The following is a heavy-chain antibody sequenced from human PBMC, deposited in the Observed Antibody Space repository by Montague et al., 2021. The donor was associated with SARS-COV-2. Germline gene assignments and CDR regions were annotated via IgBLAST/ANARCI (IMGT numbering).Heavy chain of an antibody. CDR2: INQDGSVA. J-gene: IGHJ3*01. V-gene: IGHV3-7*03. Sequence: SLRLSCAASGFPASGFTFSNYWMSWIRQAPGKGLEWVANINQDGSVASYVDSVKGRFTISRDNAKSSLYLQMNSLGAEDTAVYYRARDRGGYFYAEDAFELWGRGTMVIISS. CDR3: ARDRGGYFYAEDAFEL. D-gene: IGHD3-22*01. CDR1: GFTFSNYW.